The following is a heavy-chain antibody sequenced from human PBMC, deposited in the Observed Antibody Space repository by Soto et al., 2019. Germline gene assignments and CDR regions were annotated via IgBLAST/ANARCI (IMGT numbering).Heavy chain of an antibody. D-gene: IGHD2-21*02. V-gene: IGHV4-61*01. CDR1: GGSVSSGSYY. J-gene: IGHJ6*02. CDR2: IYYSGST. Sequence: QVQLQESGPGLVKPSETLSLTCPVSGGSVSSGSYYWSWIRQPPGQGLEWSLYIYYSGSTNYIPSLKSRVTISVDTSKNQFSLKLSSVTAADTAVYYCARESACGGDCPYYYYYGMDVWGQGTTVTVSS. CDR3: ARESACGGDCPYYYYYGMDV.